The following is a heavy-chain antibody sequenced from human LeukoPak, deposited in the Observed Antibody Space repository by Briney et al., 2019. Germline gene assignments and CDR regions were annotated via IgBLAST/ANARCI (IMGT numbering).Heavy chain of an antibody. CDR2: IYHSGST. J-gene: IGHJ4*02. CDR1: GGSISSGGYS. CDR3: ARGPDLDY. V-gene: IGHV4-30-2*01. Sequence: KPSETLSLTCAVSGGSISSGGYSWSWIRQPPGKGLEWIGYIYHSGSTYYNPSLKSRATISVDRSKNQFSLKLSSVTAADTAVYYCARGPDLDYWGQGTLVTVSS. D-gene: IGHD1-14*01.